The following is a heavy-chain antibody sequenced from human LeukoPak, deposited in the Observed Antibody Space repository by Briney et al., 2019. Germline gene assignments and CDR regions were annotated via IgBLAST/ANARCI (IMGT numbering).Heavy chain of an antibody. CDR2: ISYDGSNK. CDR1: GFTFSSYA. V-gene: IGHV3-30*04. J-gene: IGHJ6*02. D-gene: IGHD2-15*01. CDR3: ARGGYCSGGSCYPGSGGMDV. Sequence: GGSLRLSCAASGFTFSSYAMHWVRQAPSKGLEWVAVISYDGSNKYYADSVKGRFTISRENSKNTLYLQMNSLRAEDTAVYYCARGGYCSGGSCYPGSGGMDVWGQGTTVTVSS.